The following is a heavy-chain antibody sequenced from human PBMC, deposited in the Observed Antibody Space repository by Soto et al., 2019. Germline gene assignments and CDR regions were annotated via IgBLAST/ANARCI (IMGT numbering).Heavy chain of an antibody. V-gene: IGHV1-3*01. Sequence: QVQLVQSGAEVRKSGASVNVSCKASGFTFTEYAMHWVRQAPGQRLEWMGWINAGTGDTRYSQTLQGRVTITRDTSASTVDMELSGLRSEDTAVYSWARDYAYISVAGIPLLAHWGQGSLVTVSS. CDR3: ARDYAYISVAGIPLLAH. D-gene: IGHD6-19*01. CDR1: GFTFTEYA. CDR2: INAGTGDT. J-gene: IGHJ4*01.